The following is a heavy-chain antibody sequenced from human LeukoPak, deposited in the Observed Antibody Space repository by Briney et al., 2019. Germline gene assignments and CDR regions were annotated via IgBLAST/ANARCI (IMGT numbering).Heavy chain of an antibody. Sequence: SETLSLTCAVYGGSFSGYYWSWIRQPPGKGLGWIGEINHSGSTNYNPSLKSRVTISVDTSKNQFSLKLNSVTAADTAVYYCARGEITMVRGVRVTEDFDYWGQGTLVTVSS. D-gene: IGHD3-10*01. CDR3: ARGEITMVRGVRVTEDFDY. J-gene: IGHJ4*02. CDR2: INHSGST. V-gene: IGHV4-34*01. CDR1: GGSFSGYY.